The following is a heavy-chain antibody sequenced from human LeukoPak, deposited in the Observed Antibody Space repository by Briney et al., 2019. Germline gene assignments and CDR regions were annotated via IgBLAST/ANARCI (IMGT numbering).Heavy chain of an antibody. V-gene: IGHV3-53*01. Sequence: GGSLRLSCAASGFTVSSNYMSWVRQAPGKGLEWVSVIYSGGNTYYADSVKGRFTISRDNSKNTLYLQMNSLRAEDTAVYYCAKGDIVYCDYDFDYWGQGTLVTVSS. CDR1: GFTVSSNY. J-gene: IGHJ4*02. CDR2: IYSGGNT. CDR3: AKGDIVYCDYDFDY. D-gene: IGHD4-17*01.